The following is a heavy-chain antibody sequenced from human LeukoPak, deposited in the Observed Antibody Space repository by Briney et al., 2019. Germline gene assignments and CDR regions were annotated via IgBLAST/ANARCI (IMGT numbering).Heavy chain of an antibody. Sequence: GGSLRLSCAASGFSFSDYYMHWVRQAPGKGLEWVSYISSSSSTIYYADSVKGRFTISRDNAKNSLYLLMNSLRAEDTAVYYCARGTPYGDYDGGLDAFDIWGQGTMVTVSS. V-gene: IGHV3-48*04. D-gene: IGHD4-17*01. J-gene: IGHJ3*02. CDR3: ARGTPYGDYDGGLDAFDI. CDR1: GFSFSDYY. CDR2: ISSSSSTI.